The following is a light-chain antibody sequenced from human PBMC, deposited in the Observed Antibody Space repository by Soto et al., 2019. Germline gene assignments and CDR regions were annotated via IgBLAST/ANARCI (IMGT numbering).Light chain of an antibody. CDR3: QQYGSSPLT. V-gene: IGKV3-20*01. CDR2: RAS. J-gene: IGKJ4*01. Sequence: EIVLTQSPGTLSLSPGERATLSCRASQSVSSNYVAWYQQKPGQTPKVLIYRASSRATGIPDRFSGSGSGTDFTFTISRLEPEDFAMYYCQQYGSSPLTFGGGTKVDIK. CDR1: QSVSSNY.